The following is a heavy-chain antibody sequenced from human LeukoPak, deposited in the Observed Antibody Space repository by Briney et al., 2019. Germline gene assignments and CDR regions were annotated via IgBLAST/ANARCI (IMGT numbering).Heavy chain of an antibody. J-gene: IGHJ5*02. D-gene: IGHD2-15*01. V-gene: IGHV3-21*01. Sequence: SGGSLRLSCEASGFTFSPYGMTWVRQAPGKGLEWASTISYDSRSIGYADSVKGRFTISRDNAKSSTFLQMNSLRVEDTAVYYCARDGSEWSRDLWGQGTLVTVSS. CDR1: GFTFSPYG. CDR2: ISYDSRSI. CDR3: ARDGSEWSRDL.